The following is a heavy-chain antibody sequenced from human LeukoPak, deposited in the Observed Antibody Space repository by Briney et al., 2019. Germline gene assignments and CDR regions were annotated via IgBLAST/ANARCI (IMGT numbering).Heavy chain of an antibody. CDR1: GYSISSGYY. CDR3: ARRGSGYRFDY. CDR2: IYYSGST. Sequence: KPSETLSLTCTVSGYSISSGYYWGWIRQPPGKGLEWIGSIYYSGSTYYNPSLKSRVTISVDTSKNQFSLKLSSVTAADTAVYYCARRGSGYRFDYWGQGTLVTVSS. V-gene: IGHV4-38-2*02. J-gene: IGHJ4*02. D-gene: IGHD5-18*01.